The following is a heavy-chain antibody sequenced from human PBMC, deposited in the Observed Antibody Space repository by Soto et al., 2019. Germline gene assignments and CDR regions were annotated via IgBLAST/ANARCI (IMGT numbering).Heavy chain of an antibody. CDR1: GFTFSSYS. J-gene: IGHJ4*02. CDR3: ARDFSAYYFDY. Sequence: EVQLVESGGGLVQPGGSLRLSCAASGFTFSSYSMNWVRQAPGKGLEWVSYISSSSSTIYYADSVKDRFTISRDNAKNSLYLQMISLRDEDTAVYYCARDFSAYYFDYWGQGTLVTVSS. V-gene: IGHV3-48*02. CDR2: ISSSSSTI.